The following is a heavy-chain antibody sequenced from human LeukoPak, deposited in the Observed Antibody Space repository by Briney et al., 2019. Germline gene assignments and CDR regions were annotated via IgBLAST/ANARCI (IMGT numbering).Heavy chain of an antibody. Sequence: GGSLRLSCAASGFTFSAYWMNWVRQTPGKGLEWVANIKQDGSENYYVDSVKGRFTISRDNAKNSLYLQMNSLRVEDTAMYYCVTDGAAAPLGPVRYSDLWGRGTLVTVSS. J-gene: IGHJ2*01. D-gene: IGHD6-13*01. CDR3: VTDGAAAPLGPVRYSDL. V-gene: IGHV3-7*03. CDR1: GFTFSAYW. CDR2: IKQDGSEN.